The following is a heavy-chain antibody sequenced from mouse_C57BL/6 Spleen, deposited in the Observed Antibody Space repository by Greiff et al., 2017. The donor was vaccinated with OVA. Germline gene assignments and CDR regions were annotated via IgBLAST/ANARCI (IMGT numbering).Heavy chain of an antibody. CDR1: GYAFSSSW. V-gene: IGHV1-82*01. Sequence: LVKPGASVKISCKASGYAFSSSWMNWVKQRPGKGLEWIGRIYPGDGDTNYNGKFKGKATLTADKSSSTAYMQLSSLTSEDSAVYFCARRGPYYGSSYAMDYWGQGTSVTVSS. J-gene: IGHJ4*01. CDR3: ARRGPYYGSSYAMDY. CDR2: IYPGDGDT. D-gene: IGHD1-1*01.